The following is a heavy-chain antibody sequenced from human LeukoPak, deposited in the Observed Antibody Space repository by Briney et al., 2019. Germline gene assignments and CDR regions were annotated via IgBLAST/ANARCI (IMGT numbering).Heavy chain of an antibody. J-gene: IGHJ4*02. V-gene: IGHV4-59*08. CDR3: ARHLTATNFPFDY. D-gene: IGHD2-15*01. CDR2: IYYSGST. CDR1: GGSISSYY. Sequence: SETLSLTCTVSGGSISSYYWSWIRQPPGKGLEWIGYIYYSGSTSYNSSLKSRVTISADTSKNQFSLKLNSVTATDTAVYYCARHLTATNFPFDYWGQGTLVTVSS.